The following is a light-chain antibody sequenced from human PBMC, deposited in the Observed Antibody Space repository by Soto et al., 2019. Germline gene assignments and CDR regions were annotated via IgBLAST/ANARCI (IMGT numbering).Light chain of an antibody. CDR3: QQYNNWPTWT. Sequence: EIVITQSPATLSVSPGERATLSCRASQTVSTNLAWYQPKPGQAPRLLIYSASTRASSLPDRFSGSGSGTELTLTINSLQSEDSAVYDCQQYNNWPTWTFGQGTKVDIK. V-gene: IGKV3-15*01. J-gene: IGKJ1*01. CDR1: QTVSTN. CDR2: SAS.